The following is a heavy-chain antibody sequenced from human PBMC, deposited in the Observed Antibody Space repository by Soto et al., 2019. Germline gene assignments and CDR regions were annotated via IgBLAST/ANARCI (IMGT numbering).Heavy chain of an antibody. Sequence: QIQLVQSGVEVKMPGASVKVSCKASGYTFTNYGISWVRQAPGQGRAWMGWISSYNGNTNYAQKLQGRLALTTDTSTSTTDMELRSLRSDDTAVYSCARDYFSLNWNARDFSDCFDYWGQGTLVTVSS. V-gene: IGHV1-18*04. CDR1: GYTFTNYG. CDR2: ISSYNGNT. J-gene: IGHJ4*02. CDR3: ARDYFSLNWNARDFSDCFDY. D-gene: IGHD1-1*01.